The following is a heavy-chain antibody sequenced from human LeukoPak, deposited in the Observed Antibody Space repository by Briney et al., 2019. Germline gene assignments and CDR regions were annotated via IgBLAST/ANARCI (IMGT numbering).Heavy chain of an antibody. CDR2: IWYDGSEK. CDR1: GFIFNTYG. V-gene: IGHV3-33*01. J-gene: IGHJ3*02. CDR3: ARDKPTRHNAFDI. Sequence: PGGSLRLSCAASGFIFNTYGMHWVRQAPGKGLEWVAVIWYDGSEKYYVDSVKGRFTISRDNSKNTLYLQMDNLRVEDTAVYYCARDKPTRHNAFDIWGQGTTVIVSP.